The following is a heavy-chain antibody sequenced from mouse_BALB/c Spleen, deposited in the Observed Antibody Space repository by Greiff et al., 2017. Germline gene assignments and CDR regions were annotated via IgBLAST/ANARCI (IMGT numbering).Heavy chain of an antibody. D-gene: IGHD2-10*02. CDR3: NAVEYGNSAWFAY. J-gene: IGHJ3*01. CDR2: IDPENGDT. CDR1: GFNIKDYY. V-gene: IGHV14-4*02. Sequence: VQLQQSGAELVRSGASVKLSCTASGFNIKDYYMHWVKQRPEQGLEWIGWIDPENGDTEYAPKFQGKATMTADTSSNTAYLQLSSLTSEDTAVYYCNAVEYGNSAWFAYWGQGTLVTVAA.